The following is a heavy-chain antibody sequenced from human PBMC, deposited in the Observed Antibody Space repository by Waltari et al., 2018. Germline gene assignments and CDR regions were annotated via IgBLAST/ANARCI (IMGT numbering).Heavy chain of an antibody. CDR3: ARDPSSVPTGY. V-gene: IGHV3-30*01. D-gene: IGHD3-22*01. CDR1: GFTFSSYP. Sequence: QVQLVESGGGVVQPGRSLRLSCAGSGFTFSSYPMHWVRQAPGKGLEWVAVISYDGSNKYYADSVKGRFTISRDNSKNTLYLQMNSLRAEDTAVYYCARDPSSVPTGYWGQGTLVTVSS. CDR2: ISYDGSNK. J-gene: IGHJ4*02.